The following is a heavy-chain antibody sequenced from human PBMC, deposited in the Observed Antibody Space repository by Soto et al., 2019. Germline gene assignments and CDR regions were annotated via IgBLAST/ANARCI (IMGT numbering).Heavy chain of an antibody. CDR1: GYTYTSYG. V-gene: IGHV1-18*01. D-gene: IGHD3-16*01. CDR3: TRERVLTASTLLGY. J-gene: IGHJ4*02. Sequence: QVQLVQSGAEVKKPGASVKVSCKASGYTYTSYGINWVRQAPGQGLEWLGRVSTYNGNTKYAQKVQGRVTMTTDTATSTAYMALRSLRSDDTAVYYCTRERVLTASTLLGYWGQGTLVTVSS. CDR2: VSTYNGNT.